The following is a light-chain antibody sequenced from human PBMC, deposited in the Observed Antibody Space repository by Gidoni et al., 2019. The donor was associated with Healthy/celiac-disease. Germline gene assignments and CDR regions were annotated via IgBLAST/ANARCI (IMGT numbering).Light chain of an antibody. CDR1: QSVSSY. Sequence: ELVLTQSPATLSLSPGERATLSCRASQSVSSYFAWYQQKPGQAPRLLIYDASNRATGSPARFSGSGSGTDFTLTISSLEPEDFAVYYFQQRSNWPPLTFGGGTKVEIK. V-gene: IGKV3-11*01. J-gene: IGKJ4*01. CDR3: QQRSNWPPLT. CDR2: DAS.